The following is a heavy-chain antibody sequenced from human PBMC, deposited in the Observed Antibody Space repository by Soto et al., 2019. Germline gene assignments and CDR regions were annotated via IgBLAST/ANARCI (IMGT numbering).Heavy chain of an antibody. CDR3: AKLLVGARDYYYGMDV. Sequence: PGGSLRLSCAASGFTFSSYGMHWVRQAPGKGLEWVAVISYDGSNKYYADSVKGRFTISRDNSKNTLYLQMNSLRAEDTAVYYCAKLLVGARDYYYGMDVWGQGTTVTVSS. D-gene: IGHD1-26*01. CDR1: GFTFSSYG. J-gene: IGHJ6*02. V-gene: IGHV3-30*18. CDR2: ISYDGSNK.